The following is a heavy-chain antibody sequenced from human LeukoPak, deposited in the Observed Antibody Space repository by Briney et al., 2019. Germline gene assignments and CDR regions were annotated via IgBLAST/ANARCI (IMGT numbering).Heavy chain of an antibody. CDR1: GYSISSGYY. V-gene: IGHV4-38-2*01. D-gene: IGHD2-2*01. Sequence: PSETLSLTCAVSGYSISSGYYWGWIRQPPGKGLEWIGSIYHSGSTYYNPSLKSRVTISVDTSKNQFSLKLSSVTAADTAVYYCARFAIAVVPADRSYYMDVWGKGTTVTVSS. J-gene: IGHJ6*03. CDR2: IYHSGST. CDR3: ARFAIAVVPADRSYYMDV.